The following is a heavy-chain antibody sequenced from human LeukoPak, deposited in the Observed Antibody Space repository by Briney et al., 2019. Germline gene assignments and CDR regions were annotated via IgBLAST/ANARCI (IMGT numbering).Heavy chain of an antibody. CDR2: ISGSGGST. CDR1: GFTFSSYW. V-gene: IGHV3-23*01. Sequence: GGSLRLSCAASGFTFSSYWMSWVRQAPGKGLEWVSAISGSGGSTYYADSVKGRFTISRDNSKNTLYLQMNSLRAEDTAVYYCAKATTVTTKGGFDYWGQGTLVTVSS. CDR3: AKATTVTTKGGFDY. D-gene: IGHD4-17*01. J-gene: IGHJ4*02.